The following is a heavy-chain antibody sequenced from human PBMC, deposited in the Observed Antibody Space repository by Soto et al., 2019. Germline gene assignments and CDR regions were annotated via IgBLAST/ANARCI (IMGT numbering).Heavy chain of an antibody. J-gene: IGHJ4*02. V-gene: IGHV4-30-4*01. CDR3: ARARGITMVRGTSEFDY. CDR1: GGSISSGDYY. CDR2: IYYSGST. Sequence: SETLSLTCTVSGGSISSGDYYWSWIRQPPGKGLEWIGYIYYSGSTYYNPSLKSRVTISVDTSKNQFSLKLSSVTAADTAVYYCARARGITMVRGTSEFDYWGQGTLVTVSS. D-gene: IGHD3-10*01.